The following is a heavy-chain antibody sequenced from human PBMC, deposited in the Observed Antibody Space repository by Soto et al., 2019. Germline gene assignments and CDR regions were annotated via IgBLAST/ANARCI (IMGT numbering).Heavy chain of an antibody. D-gene: IGHD2-8*01. CDR2: IDPSDSYT. J-gene: IGHJ6*02. V-gene: IGHV5-10-1*01. CDR3: ARNCVRQFYDVMDC. Sequence: PGESLKISCKGSGYHFTRYWISLVRQMPGKGLEWMGRIDPSDSYTNYSPSFQGHVTISADKSISTAYLQWSSLKASDTAMYYWARNCVRQFYDVMDCRGQGPTVTVPS. CDR1: GYHFTRYW.